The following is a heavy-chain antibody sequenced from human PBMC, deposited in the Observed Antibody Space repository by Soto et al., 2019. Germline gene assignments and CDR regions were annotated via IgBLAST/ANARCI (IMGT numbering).Heavy chain of an antibody. J-gene: IGHJ6*02. CDR2: INHSGSN. CDR1: GGSFSGYY. V-gene: IGHV4-34*01. Sequence: QVQLQQWGAGLLKPSETLSLTCAVYGGSFSGYYWSWIRQPPGKGLEWIGEINHSGSNKYNPSLKSRVTISVDTSKNQFSLKLSSVTAADTAVYYCASVLRAAMGYYYYYGMDVWGQGTTVTVSS. CDR3: ASVLRAAMGYYYYYGMDV. D-gene: IGHD5-18*01.